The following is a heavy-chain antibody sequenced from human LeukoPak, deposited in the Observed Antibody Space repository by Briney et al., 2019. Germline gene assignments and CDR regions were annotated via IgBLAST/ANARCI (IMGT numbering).Heavy chain of an antibody. CDR3: AKGGRGANFDY. Sequence: GGSLRLSCAASRFTFSTYAMSWVRQAPGKGLEWVSAISGSGGSTYYTDSAKGRFTISRDNSKNTLYLQMHSLRAEDTAVYYCAKGGRGANFDYWGQGTLVTVSS. D-gene: IGHD1-26*01. J-gene: IGHJ4*02. CDR1: RFTFSTYA. V-gene: IGHV3-23*01. CDR2: ISGSGGST.